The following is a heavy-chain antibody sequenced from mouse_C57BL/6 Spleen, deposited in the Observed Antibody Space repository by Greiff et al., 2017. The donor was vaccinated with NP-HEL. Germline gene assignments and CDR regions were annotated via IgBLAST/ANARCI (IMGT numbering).Heavy chain of an antibody. V-gene: IGHV2-4*01. J-gene: IGHJ2*01. CDR3: AKDSNFYYFDY. CDR1: GFSLTSYG. D-gene: IGHD2-5*01. CDR2: IWSGGST. Sequence: QVQLQQSGPGLVQPSQSLSITCTVSGFSLTSYGVHWVRQPPGKGLEWLGVIWSGGSTDYNAAFISRLSISKDNSKSQVFFKMNSLQADDTAIYYCAKDSNFYYFDYWGQGTTLTVSS.